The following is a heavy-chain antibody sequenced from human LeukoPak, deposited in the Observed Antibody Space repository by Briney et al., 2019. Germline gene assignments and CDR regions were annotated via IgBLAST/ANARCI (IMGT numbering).Heavy chain of an antibody. D-gene: IGHD3-22*01. CDR3: AKDRPNFHENSGHYYRRDGDS. CDR1: GFTSYMYA. V-gene: IGHV3-23*01. CDR2: MCGTAGCT. Sequence: GGSLRLSCQASGFTSYMYAMSWVRQAPGKGREWVASMCGTAGCTFYPDSVKGRFTISRDNSKNVLYLRMNSLTAEDTAIYYCAKDRPNFHENSGHYYRRDGDSWGQGTLVTVSS. J-gene: IGHJ5*01.